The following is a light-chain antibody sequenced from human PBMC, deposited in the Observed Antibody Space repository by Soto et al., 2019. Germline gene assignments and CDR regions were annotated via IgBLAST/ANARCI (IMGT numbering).Light chain of an antibody. V-gene: IGKV1-5*03. Sequence: DIQMTQSPSTLSASVGDRVTITCRASQSISSWLAWYQQKPGKAPNLLIYKAYSLESGVPSKFSGRGSGTEFTLTISDLQPDDFATYYFQQYNNYPLAFGGGTKVEIK. CDR1: QSISSW. CDR3: QQYNNYPLA. J-gene: IGKJ4*01. CDR2: KAY.